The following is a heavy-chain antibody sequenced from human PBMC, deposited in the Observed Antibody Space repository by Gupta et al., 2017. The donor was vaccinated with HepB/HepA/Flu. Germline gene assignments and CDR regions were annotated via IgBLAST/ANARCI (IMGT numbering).Heavy chain of an antibody. CDR2: INSDGSST. CDR3: AREGAASYDFWSGYYPPHNWFDP. V-gene: IGHV3-74*01. CDR1: GFTFSRSW. D-gene: IGHD3-3*01. J-gene: IGHJ5*02. Sequence: VQLVESGGGLVQPGGSLRLSCAASGFTFSRSWMPWVPQAPGKGLVWVSRINSDGSSTSYADSVKGRFTISRDNAKNTLYLQMNSLRAEDTAVYYCAREGAASYDFWSGYYPPHNWFDPWGQGTLVTVSS.